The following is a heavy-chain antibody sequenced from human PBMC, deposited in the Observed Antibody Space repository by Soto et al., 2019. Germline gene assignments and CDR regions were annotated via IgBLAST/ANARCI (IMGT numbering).Heavy chain of an antibody. CDR2: ISDTGVEI. Sequence: PGGSLRLSCAASGFTFSSDAMSWVRQAPGQGLEWVSTISDTGVEIHYADSVRGRFTISRDNSKNTLYLQMTSLRAGDTAVYYCVRERIIIPAVHLNWGQGTQVTVSS. CDR3: VRERIIIPAVHLN. J-gene: IGHJ4*02. CDR1: GFTFSSDA. D-gene: IGHD2-2*01. V-gene: IGHV3-23*01.